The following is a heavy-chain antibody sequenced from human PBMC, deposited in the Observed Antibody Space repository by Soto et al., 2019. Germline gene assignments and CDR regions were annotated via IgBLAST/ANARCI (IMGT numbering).Heavy chain of an antibody. V-gene: IGHV4-59*01. Sequence: SETLSLTCTVSDGSISSYYWSWIRQPPGKGLEWMGYIHNSGNSEGNTNYNPSLKSRVTISVDTSKNQFSLKLTSVAAADTAVYYCARDAFYYYGSSGIGVARPRFDSWGQGTLVTVSS. CDR1: DGSISSYY. D-gene: IGHD3-10*01. CDR2: IHNSGNSEGNT. J-gene: IGHJ4*02. CDR3: ARDAFYYYGSSGIGVARPRFDS.